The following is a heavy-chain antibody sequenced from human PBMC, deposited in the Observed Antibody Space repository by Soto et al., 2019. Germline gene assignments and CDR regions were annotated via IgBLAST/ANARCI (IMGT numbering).Heavy chain of an antibody. Sequence: SETLSLTCTVSGGSISRYYWSWIRQPPGKGLEWIGYVFYSGSTNYNPSLKSRVTISIDTSKKQFSLKLRSVTAADTAVYYCARLPAGYGDYYNYRGQGTLVTVSS. V-gene: IGHV4-59*08. CDR2: VFYSGST. CDR1: GGSISRYY. CDR3: ARLPAGYGDYYNY. J-gene: IGHJ4*02. D-gene: IGHD4-17*01.